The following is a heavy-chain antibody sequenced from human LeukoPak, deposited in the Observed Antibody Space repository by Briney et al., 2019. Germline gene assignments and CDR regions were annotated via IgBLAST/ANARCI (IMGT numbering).Heavy chain of an antibody. CDR1: GGSVSSGSYY. CDR2: IYYSGST. Sequence: SETLSLTCTVSGGSVSSGSYYWSWIRQPPGKGLEWIGYIYYSGSTNYNPSLKSRVTISVDTSKNQFSLKLSSVTAADTAVYYCARAIPTTVVTHFDYWGQGTLVTVSS. V-gene: IGHV4-61*01. CDR3: ARAIPTTVVTHFDY. J-gene: IGHJ4*02. D-gene: IGHD4-23*01.